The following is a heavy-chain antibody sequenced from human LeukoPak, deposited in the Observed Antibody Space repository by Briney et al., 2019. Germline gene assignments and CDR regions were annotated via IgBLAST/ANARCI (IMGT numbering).Heavy chain of an antibody. CDR1: GGTFSSYA. J-gene: IGHJ3*02. D-gene: IGHD6-19*01. CDR2: INPNSGGT. V-gene: IGHV1-2*02. Sequence: ASVTVSCKASGGTFSSYAISWVRQAPGQGLEWMGWINPNSGGTNYAQKFQGRVTMTRDTSISTAYMELSSLRSEDTAVYYRAVAGIDAFDIWGQGTMVTVSS. CDR3: AVAGIDAFDI.